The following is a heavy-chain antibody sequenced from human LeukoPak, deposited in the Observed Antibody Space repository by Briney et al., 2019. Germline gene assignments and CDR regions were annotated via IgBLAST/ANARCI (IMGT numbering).Heavy chain of an antibody. D-gene: IGHD2-15*01. CDR2: ISSSSGYI. V-gene: IGHV3-21*01. CDR3: AKVGDPDY. J-gene: IGHJ4*02. Sequence: GGSLRLSCAASGFTFSSYSMNWVRQAPGKGLEWVSSISSSSGYIYYADSVKGRFTISRDNAKNSLYLQMDSLRAEDTAVYYWAKVGDPDYWGQGTLVTVSS. CDR1: GFTFSSYS.